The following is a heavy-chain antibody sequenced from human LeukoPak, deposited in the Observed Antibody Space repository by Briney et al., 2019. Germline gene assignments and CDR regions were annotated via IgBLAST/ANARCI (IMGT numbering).Heavy chain of an antibody. V-gene: IGHV4-59*01. D-gene: IGHD5-12*01. J-gene: IGHJ2*01. CDR3: ARGNGGYELHWYFDL. CDR1: GGSISSYY. Sequence: SETLSLTCTVSGGSISSYYWSWIRQPPGKGLEWIGSIYNSGSTYYNPSLKSRVTISVDTSKNQFSLKLSSVTAADTAVYYCARGNGGYELHWYFDLWGRGTLVTVSS. CDR2: IYNSGST.